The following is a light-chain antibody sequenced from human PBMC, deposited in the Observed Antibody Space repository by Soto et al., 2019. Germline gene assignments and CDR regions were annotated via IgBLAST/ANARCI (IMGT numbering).Light chain of an antibody. CDR3: CSYAGSGTNV. Sequence: QSALTQPASVSGSPGQSITISCTGTSSDVGDYNYVSWYQQVPGKAPKVMIYEVSNRPSGVSNRFSGSKSGITASLTISGLQAEDEADYYCCSYAGSGTNVFGTGTKVTVL. V-gene: IGLV2-14*01. J-gene: IGLJ1*01. CDR2: EVS. CDR1: SSDVGDYNY.